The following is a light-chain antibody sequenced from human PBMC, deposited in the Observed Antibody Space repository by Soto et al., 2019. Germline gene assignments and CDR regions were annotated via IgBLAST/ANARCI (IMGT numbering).Light chain of an antibody. V-gene: IGLV2-8*01. CDR3: SSFASSNTWV. J-gene: IGLJ3*02. CDR2: EVT. Sequence: QSVLTQPPSASGSPGQSVTISCTGTSSDVGAYNYVSWYQQHAGKAPKLVIYEVTKRPSGVPDRFSGSKSANMASLTVSGLQAEDEADYYCSSFASSNTWVFGGGTKVTVL. CDR1: SSDVGAYNY.